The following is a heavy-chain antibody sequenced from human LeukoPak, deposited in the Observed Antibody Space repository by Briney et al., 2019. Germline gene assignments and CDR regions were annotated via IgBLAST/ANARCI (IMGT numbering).Heavy chain of an antibody. V-gene: IGHV3-7*01. CDR2: IKQDGSKK. J-gene: IGHJ4*02. Sequence: GGSLRLSCAASGFTFSSYWMSWVRQAPGKGLEWVANIKQDGSKKYYVDSVKGRFTISRDNAKNSLYLQMNSLRAEHTAVYYCARDETDYYDSSGYKGYWGQGTLVTVSS. CDR1: GFTFSSYW. D-gene: IGHD3-22*01. CDR3: ARDETDYYDSSGYKGY.